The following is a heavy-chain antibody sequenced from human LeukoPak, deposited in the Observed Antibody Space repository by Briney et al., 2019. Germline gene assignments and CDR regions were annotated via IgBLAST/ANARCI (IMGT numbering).Heavy chain of an antibody. J-gene: IGHJ4*02. CDR2: IYYSGST. CDR1: GGSISSGSYY. D-gene: IGHD2-15*01. Sequence: KTSQTLSLTCTVSGGSISSGSYYWSWIRQPPGKGLEWIGYIYYSGSTNYNPSLKSRVTISVDTSKNQFSLKLSSVTAADTAVYYCARGILRGYYFDYWGQGTLVTVSS. V-gene: IGHV4-61*01. CDR3: ARGILRGYYFDY.